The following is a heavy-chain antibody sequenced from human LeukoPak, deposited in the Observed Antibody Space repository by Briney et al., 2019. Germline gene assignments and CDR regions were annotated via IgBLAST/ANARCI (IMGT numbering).Heavy chain of an antibody. Sequence: SQTLSLTCAISGDXVSSNSVTWNWIRQSPSRGLEWLGRTYYRSKWYNDYAVSVKSRININPDTSRNQFSLQLNSVTPEDMAVYYCARRGSWGSGLDYWGQGTLVTVSS. CDR3: ARRGSWGSGLDY. CDR1: GDXVSSNSVT. D-gene: IGHD7-27*01. J-gene: IGHJ4*02. CDR2: TYYRSKWYN. V-gene: IGHV6-1*01.